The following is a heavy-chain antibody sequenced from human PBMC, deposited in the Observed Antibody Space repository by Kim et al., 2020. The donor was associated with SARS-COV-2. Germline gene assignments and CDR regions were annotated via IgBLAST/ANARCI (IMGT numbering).Heavy chain of an antibody. J-gene: IGHJ4*02. CDR3: TRLGATTAPYYFDF. Sequence: GESLKISCKGTGYRFTTYWIAWVRQMPGKGLEWMGIIYPADSDARYSPSFQGQVTISADKSISTAYLQWNRLKASDTAIYFCTRLGATTAPYYFDFWGQGTLVTVSS. CDR2: IYPADSDA. D-gene: IGHD3-16*01. CDR1: GYRFTTYW. V-gene: IGHV5-51*01.